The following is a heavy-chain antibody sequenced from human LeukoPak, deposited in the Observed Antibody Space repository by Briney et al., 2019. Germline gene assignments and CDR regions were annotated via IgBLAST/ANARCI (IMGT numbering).Heavy chain of an antibody. CDR3: ARGTGTFDY. D-gene: IGHD1-7*01. V-gene: IGHV6-1*01. CDR1: GDSVSSNSAA. J-gene: IGHJ4*02. Sequence: SQTLSLTCAISGDSVSSNSAAWNWFRQSPSRGLEWLGRTYYRSKWYSDYAVSVKSRITINPDISQNQFSLQLNSVTPEDTAVYYCARGTGTFDYWGRGTLVTVSS. CDR2: TYYRSKWYS.